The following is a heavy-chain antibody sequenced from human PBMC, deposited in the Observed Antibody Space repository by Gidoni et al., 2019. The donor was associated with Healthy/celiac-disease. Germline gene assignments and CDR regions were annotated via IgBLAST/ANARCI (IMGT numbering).Heavy chain of an antibody. J-gene: IGHJ4*02. Sequence: EVQLVESGGGLVQPGGSLRLSCAASGFTFSSYWMGWVRQAPGKGLEWVANIKQDGSEKYYVDSVKGRFTISRDNAKNSLYLQMNSRRAEDTAVDYCARDDTVTTDGGGGYYFDYWGQGTLVTVSS. D-gene: IGHD4-17*01. V-gene: IGHV3-7*04. CDR1: GFTFSSYW. CDR3: ARDDTVTTDGGGGYYFDY. CDR2: IKQDGSEK.